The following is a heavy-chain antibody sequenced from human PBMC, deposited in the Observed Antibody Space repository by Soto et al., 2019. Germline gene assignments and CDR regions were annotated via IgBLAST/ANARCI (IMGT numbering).Heavy chain of an antibody. D-gene: IGHD5-12*01. V-gene: IGHV4-59*08. Sequence: QVQLQESTPGLVKPSETLSLTCTVSGGSVSGYYWSWIRQTPGKGLEWLGYIHYGGSTNYNPSLKSRGALSVDTPKTQFSPRLGSVTAADTAVYYCARHVDIDQRGMEVWGQWTTVTVSS. CDR2: IHYGGST. CDR3: ARHVDIDQRGMEV. J-gene: IGHJ6*02. CDR1: GGSVSGYY.